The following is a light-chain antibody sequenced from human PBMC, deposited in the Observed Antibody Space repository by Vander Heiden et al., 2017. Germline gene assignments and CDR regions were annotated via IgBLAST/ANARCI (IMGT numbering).Light chain of an antibody. CDR2: EVI. Sequence: QSALTQPPSTSSSPGQSVTISCTGTSSDVGGYNHVSWYQQHPGKAPKLMIYEVIKRPSGVPDRFSGSKSGSTASLTVSGVQAEDEADYHCSSITGGNNLVFGGGTKLTVL. CDR1: SSDVGGYNH. V-gene: IGLV2-8*01. J-gene: IGLJ2*01. CDR3: SSITGGNNLV.